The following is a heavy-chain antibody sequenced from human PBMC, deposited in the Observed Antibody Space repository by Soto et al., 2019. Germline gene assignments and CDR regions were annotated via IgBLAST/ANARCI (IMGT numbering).Heavy chain of an antibody. CDR2: ISSGSSYI. CDR3: ARDILSGGAYHES. J-gene: IGHJ5*02. Sequence: LRLSCAASGFTFSSYTMNWVRQAPGKGLEWISSISSGSSYIYYAGSVKGRFTISRDNAKNSLFLQMNGLRADDTAVYYCARDILSGGAYHESWGQGTKVTVSS. CDR1: GFTFSSYT. D-gene: IGHD3-10*01. V-gene: IGHV3-21*01.